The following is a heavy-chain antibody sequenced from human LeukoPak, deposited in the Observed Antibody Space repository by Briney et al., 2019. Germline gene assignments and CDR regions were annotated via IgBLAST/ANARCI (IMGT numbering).Heavy chain of an antibody. D-gene: IGHD3-9*01. CDR3: AKDQPYKWRDREILTGDYDY. CDR1: EFTFSSYG. Sequence: PGGSLRLSCAASEFTFSSYGMHWVRQAPGKGLEWVAFIRYDGSNKYYADSVKGRFTISRDNSKNTLFLQMNSLRVEDTAVYYCAKDQPYKWRDREILTGDYDYWGPGSLVTVSS. J-gene: IGHJ4*02. V-gene: IGHV3-30*02. CDR2: IRYDGSNK.